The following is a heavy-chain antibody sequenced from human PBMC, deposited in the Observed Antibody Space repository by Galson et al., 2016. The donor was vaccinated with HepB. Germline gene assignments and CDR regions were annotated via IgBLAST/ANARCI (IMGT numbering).Heavy chain of an antibody. J-gene: IGHJ4*02. CDR1: GFTFSTYT. V-gene: IGHV3-48*02. Sequence: SLRLSCAASGFTFSTYTMNWVRQAPGKGLEWVSQIGSSSADIFYADSVKGRFTISRNNAKNSLHRQMKSLRDEDTAVYCCARTSYAYDTSDYTEAIYLYYWGQGTLVSVSS. CDR3: ARTSYAYDTSDYTEAIYLYY. CDR2: IGSSSADI. D-gene: IGHD3-16*01.